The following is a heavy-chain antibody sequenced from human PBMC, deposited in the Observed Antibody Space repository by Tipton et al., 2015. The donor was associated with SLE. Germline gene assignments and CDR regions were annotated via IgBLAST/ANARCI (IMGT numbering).Heavy chain of an antibody. V-gene: IGHV4-39*07. D-gene: IGHD3-10*01. CDR1: GGSIRSSNYY. J-gene: IGHJ6*03. CDR2: VCYSGYT. Sequence: TLSLTCTVSGGSIRSSNYYWGWIRQPPGKGLEWIGSVCYSGYTFYNPSLKSRVTISGDTSKNQFSLRVSSVTAADTAVYYCARGNYASESYYRLYMDVWGKGTTVTVPS. CDR3: ARGNYASESYYRLYMDV.